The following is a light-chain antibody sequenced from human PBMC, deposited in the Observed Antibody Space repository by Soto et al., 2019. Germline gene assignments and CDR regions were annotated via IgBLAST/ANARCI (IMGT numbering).Light chain of an antibody. Sequence: QSVLTQPASVSGSPGQSITISCTGTSSDIGGYNYVSWYQHHPGKAPKLMIYDVNNRPSGVSDRFSGSKSGNPASLTISGLQAEDEADYYCSSYTSSSSRVFGTGTKVTVL. CDR3: SSYTSSSSRV. V-gene: IGLV2-14*03. J-gene: IGLJ1*01. CDR2: DVN. CDR1: SSDIGGYNY.